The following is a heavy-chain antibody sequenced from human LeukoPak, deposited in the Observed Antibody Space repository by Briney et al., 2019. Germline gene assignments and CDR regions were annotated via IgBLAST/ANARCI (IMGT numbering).Heavy chain of an antibody. V-gene: IGHV3-33*01. CDR2: IWYDGSNK. CDR3: LGTTSGFDY. J-gene: IGHJ4*02. D-gene: IGHD4-11*01. Sequence: GGSLRLSCAASGFTFSSYGMHWVRQAPGKGLEWVAVIWYDGSNKYYADSVKGRFTISRDNSKNTLYLQMNSLRAEDTAVYYCLGTTSGFDYWGQGTLVTVPS. CDR1: GFTFSSYG.